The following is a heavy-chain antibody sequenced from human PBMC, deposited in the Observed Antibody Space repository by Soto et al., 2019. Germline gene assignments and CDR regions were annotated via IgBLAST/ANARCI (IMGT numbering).Heavy chain of an antibody. J-gene: IGHJ3*01. CDR2: ISGSGSTT. V-gene: IGHV3-23*01. CDR3: AKDRLMLTMVVVGAFDF. CDR1: GFSFNNHA. Sequence: GGCLRLSCAASGFSFNNHAMTWVRQAPGKGLEWVSGISGSGSTTHYADSVKGRFTISRDNSKDTLYLQMNSLRADDTAVYFCAKDRLMLTMVVVGAFDFWGLGTMVTVSS. D-gene: IGHD3-22*01.